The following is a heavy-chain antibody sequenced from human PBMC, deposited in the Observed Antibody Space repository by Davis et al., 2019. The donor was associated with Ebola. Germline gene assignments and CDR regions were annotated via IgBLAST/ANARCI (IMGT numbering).Heavy chain of an antibody. CDR2: IKQDGSEK. Sequence: GESLKISCAASGFTFSSYWMSWVRQAPGKGLEWVANIKQDGSEKYYVDSVKGRFTISRDNAKNSLYLQMNSLRAEDTAVYYCARDVGYSSSWYLVYWGQGTLVTVSS. CDR3: ARDVGYSSSWYLVY. V-gene: IGHV3-7*01. D-gene: IGHD6-13*01. CDR1: GFTFSSYW. J-gene: IGHJ4*02.